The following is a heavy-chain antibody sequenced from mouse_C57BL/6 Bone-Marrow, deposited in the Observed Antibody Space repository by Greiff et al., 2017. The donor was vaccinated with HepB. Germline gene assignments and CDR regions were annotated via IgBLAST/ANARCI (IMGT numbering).Heavy chain of an antibody. CDR1: GYTFTSYW. J-gene: IGHJ3*01. CDR2: IDPSDSYT. CDR3: ARESYYYGSSYVPFAY. V-gene: IGHV1-50*01. D-gene: IGHD1-1*01. Sequence: QVQLQQPGAELVKPGASVKLSCKASGYTFTSYWMQWVKQRPGQGLEWIGEIDPSDSYTNYNQKFKGKATLTVDTSSSTAYMQLSGLTSEDSAVYYCARESYYYGSSYVPFAYWGQGTLVTVSA.